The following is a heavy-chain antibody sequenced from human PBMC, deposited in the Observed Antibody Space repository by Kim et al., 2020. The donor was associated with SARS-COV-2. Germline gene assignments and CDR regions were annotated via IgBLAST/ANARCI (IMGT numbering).Heavy chain of an antibody. D-gene: IGHD3-3*01. CDR3: VPAPAIFGVVRDYGMDV. J-gene: IGHJ6*02. CDR1: GFTFSSYS. CDR2: ISSSSSYI. Sequence: GGSLRLSCAASGFTFSSYSMNWVRQAPGKGLEWVSSISSSSSYIYYADSVKGRFTISRDNAKNSLYLQMNSLRAEDTAVYYCVPAPAIFGVVRDYGMDVWGQGTTVTVSS. V-gene: IGHV3-21*01.